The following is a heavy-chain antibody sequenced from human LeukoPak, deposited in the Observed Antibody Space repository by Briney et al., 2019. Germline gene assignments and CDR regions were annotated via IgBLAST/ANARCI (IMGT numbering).Heavy chain of an antibody. D-gene: IGHD4-23*01. Sequence: GGSLRLSCAASGFTFDDHAMHWVRQAPGKGLEWVSGISWNSVSIDYADSVKGRFTISRDNAKNSLYLQMNSLRPEDTALYYCAKIDYGGIDWGQGTLVTVSS. CDR3: AKIDYGGID. J-gene: IGHJ4*02. V-gene: IGHV3-9*01. CDR2: ISWNSVSI. CDR1: GFTFDDHA.